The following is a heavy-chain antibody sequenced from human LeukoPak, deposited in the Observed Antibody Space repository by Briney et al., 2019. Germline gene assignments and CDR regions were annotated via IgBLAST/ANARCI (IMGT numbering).Heavy chain of an antibody. CDR1: GGSLSRGVYY. CDR3: ATSPPGDAFDI. J-gene: IGHJ3*02. Sequence: SQTLSLTCTVSGGSLSRGVYYWSWIRQPPGKGLEWIGYIYYSGSTYYNPLLKSRVTIPVDTSKNQFYLNLSSATAAHTAVYYCATSPPGDAFDIWGEGTMVTVSS. V-gene: IGHV4-30-4*01. CDR2: IYYSGST.